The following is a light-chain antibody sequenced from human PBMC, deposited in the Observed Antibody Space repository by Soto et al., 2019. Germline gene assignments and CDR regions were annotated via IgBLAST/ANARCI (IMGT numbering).Light chain of an antibody. Sequence: QLVLTQSPSASASLGASVKLTCTLSSGHSTYAIAWHQQQPEKGPRYLMKLNSDGSHTKGDGIPDRFSGSSSGAERYLTISSIQSEDEADYYCQTWGTGILVAFGGGTKLTVL. J-gene: IGLJ2*01. CDR2: LNSDGSH. CDR3: QTWGTGILVA. V-gene: IGLV4-69*01. CDR1: SGHSTYA.